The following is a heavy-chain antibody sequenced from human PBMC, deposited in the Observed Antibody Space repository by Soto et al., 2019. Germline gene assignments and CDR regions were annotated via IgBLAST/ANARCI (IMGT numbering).Heavy chain of an antibody. V-gene: IGHV3-53*04. D-gene: IGHD2-15*01. Sequence: EVQLVESGGGLVQPGGSLRLSCAASGFTVSSNYMSWVRQAPGKGLEWVSVIYSGGSTYYADSVKGRFTISRHNSKNTLYRQMNSLRAEDTAVYYCARETRYCSGGSCFFDYWGQGTLVTVSS. CDR1: GFTVSSNY. J-gene: IGHJ4*02. CDR2: IYSGGST. CDR3: ARETRYCSGGSCFFDY.